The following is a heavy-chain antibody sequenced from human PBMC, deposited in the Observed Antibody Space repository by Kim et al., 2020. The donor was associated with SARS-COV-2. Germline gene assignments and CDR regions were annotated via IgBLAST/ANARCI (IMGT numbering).Heavy chain of an antibody. Sequence: ASVKVSCKASGYTFTSYDINCVRQATGQGLEWMGWMNPNSGNTGYAQKFQGKVTMTRNTSISTAYMELSSLRSEDTAVYYCARGTYYDFWSGYYSLRYYFDYWGQGTLVTVSS. CDR3: ARGTYYDFWSGYYSLRYYFDY. CDR1: GYTFTSYD. J-gene: IGHJ4*02. V-gene: IGHV1-8*01. CDR2: MNPNSGNT. D-gene: IGHD3-3*01.